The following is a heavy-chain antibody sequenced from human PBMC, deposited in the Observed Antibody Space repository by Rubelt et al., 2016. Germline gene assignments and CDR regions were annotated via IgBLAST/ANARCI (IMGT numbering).Heavy chain of an antibody. CDR2: ISGSGST. CDR3: AKRTVAAGFGY. V-gene: IGHV3-23*04. Sequence: EVQLVESGGGLVQPGGSLRLSCAASGFTFSSYSMNWVRQAPGKVLEWVSAISGSGSTYYADSVKGRFTISRDNSKNTLYLQMNSLRAEDTAVYYCAKRTVAAGFGYWGQGTLVTVSS. D-gene: IGHD6-19*01. CDR1: GFTFSSYS. J-gene: IGHJ4*02.